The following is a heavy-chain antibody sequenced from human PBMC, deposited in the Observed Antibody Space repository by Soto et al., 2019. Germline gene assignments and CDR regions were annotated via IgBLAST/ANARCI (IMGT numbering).Heavy chain of an antibody. Sequence: QVKLVQSGAEVKKPGASVKVSCKASGYTFTSYSIRWVRQAPGQGLEWMGWISTYNDNTNYVQNLQGRVTMTTDTXTXXXXXXLXXLXXXXXXXXXXXRXHYYVSXXXYDYGMDVWGQGTTVTVSS. CDR2: ISTYNDNT. D-gene: IGHD3-10*02. J-gene: IGHJ6*02. CDR3: XRXHYYVSXXXYDYGMDV. V-gene: IGHV1-18*01. CDR1: GYTFTSYS.